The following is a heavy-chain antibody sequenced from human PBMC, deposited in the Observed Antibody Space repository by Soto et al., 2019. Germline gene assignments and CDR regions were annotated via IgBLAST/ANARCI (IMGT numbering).Heavy chain of an antibody. CDR2: ISSSSSYI. CDR3: ARDGDYGAKHDAFDI. D-gene: IGHD4-17*01. CDR1: GFTFSSYS. Sequence: GGSLRLSCAASGFTFSSYSMNWVRQAPGKGLEWVSSISSSSSYIYYADSVKGRFTISRDNAKNSLYLQMNSLRAEDTAVYYCARDGDYGAKHDAFDIWGQGTMVTVSS. V-gene: IGHV3-21*01. J-gene: IGHJ3*02.